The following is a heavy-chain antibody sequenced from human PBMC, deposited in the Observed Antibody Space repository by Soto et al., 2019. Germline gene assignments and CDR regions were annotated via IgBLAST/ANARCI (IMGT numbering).Heavy chain of an antibody. D-gene: IGHD3-9*01. V-gene: IGHV3-23*01. CDR2: ISGSGGST. J-gene: IGHJ4*02. CDR3: AKRDILTGLPPKYFDY. CDR1: GFTFSSYA. Sequence: EVQLLESGGGLVQPGGSLRLSCAASGFTFSSYAMSWVRQAPGKGLEWVSAISGSGGSTYYADSVKGRFTISRDNSKNTLYLQMNSLRAEDTAVSYCAKRDILTGLPPKYFDYWGQGTLVTVSS.